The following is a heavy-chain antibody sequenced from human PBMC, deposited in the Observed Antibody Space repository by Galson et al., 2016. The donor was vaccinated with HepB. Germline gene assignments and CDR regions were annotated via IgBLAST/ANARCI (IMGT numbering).Heavy chain of an antibody. CDR3: AKVTRPGISAPRYGMDV. Sequence: SLRLSCAASGFTFSDYDMTWVRQAPGKGLEWVSGITGSGSGTYNGGSVKGRFAISRDNSKNTLFLQMNNLRAEDTALYYCAKVTRPGISAPRYGMDVWGRGTTVTVSS. V-gene: IGHV3-23*01. J-gene: IGHJ6*04. CDR2: ITGSGSGT. CDR1: GFTFSDYD. D-gene: IGHD6-13*01.